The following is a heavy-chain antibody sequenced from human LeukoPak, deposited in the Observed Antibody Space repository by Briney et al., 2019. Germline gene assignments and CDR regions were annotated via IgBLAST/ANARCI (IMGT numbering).Heavy chain of an antibody. CDR2: ISSSTSAI. Sequence: GGSLRLSCAASGFTFYSYSMNWVRQAPGKGLEGVSYISSSTSAIYYADSVKGRSTISRDNAKNSLHLQMNSLRDEDTAVYYCARDRSLATNPYYFDYWGQGTLVTVSS. D-gene: IGHD5-12*01. CDR3: ARDRSLATNPYYFDY. J-gene: IGHJ4*02. CDR1: GFTFYSYS. V-gene: IGHV3-48*02.